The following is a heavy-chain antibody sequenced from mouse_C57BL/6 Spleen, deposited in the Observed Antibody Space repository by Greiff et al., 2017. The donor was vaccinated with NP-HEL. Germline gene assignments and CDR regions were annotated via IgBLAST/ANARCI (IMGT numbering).Heavy chain of an antibody. CDR2: INPGSGGT. CDR1: GYAFTNYL. J-gene: IGHJ2*01. CDR3: ARSMDSIDY. D-gene: IGHD2-3*01. Sequence: QVQLKQSGAELVRPGTSVKVSCKASGYAFTNYLIEWVKQRPGQGLEWIGVINPGSGGTNYNEKFKGKATLTADKSSSTAYMQLSSLTSEDSAVYFCARSMDSIDYWGQGTTLTVSS. V-gene: IGHV1-54*01.